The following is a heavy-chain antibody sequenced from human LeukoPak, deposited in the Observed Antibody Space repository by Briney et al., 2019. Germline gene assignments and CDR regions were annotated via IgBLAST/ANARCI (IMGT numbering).Heavy chain of an antibody. D-gene: IGHD2-21*02. CDR2: ISSSGTTI. J-gene: IGHJ4*02. Sequence: GGSLRLSCAASGFTFSDYYMSWIRQAPGKGLEWVPYISSSGTTIYYADSVKGRFTISRDNAKNSLYLQMNSLRAEDTAVYYCAREMTLSHYFDYWGQGTLVTVSS. CDR3: AREMTLSHYFDY. V-gene: IGHV3-11*01. CDR1: GFTFSDYY.